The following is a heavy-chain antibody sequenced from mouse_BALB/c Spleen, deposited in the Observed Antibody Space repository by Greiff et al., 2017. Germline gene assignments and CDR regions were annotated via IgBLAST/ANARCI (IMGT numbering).Heavy chain of an antibody. Sequence: EVQLKESGAELVKPGASVKLSCTASGFNIKDTYMHWVKQRPEQGLEWIGRIDPANGNTKYDPKFQGKATITADTSSNTAYLQLSSLTSEDTAVYYCARGFDYAMDYWGQGTSVTVSS. CDR2: IDPANGNT. CDR1: GFNIKDTY. J-gene: IGHJ4*01. CDR3: ARGFDYAMDY. V-gene: IGHV14-3*02.